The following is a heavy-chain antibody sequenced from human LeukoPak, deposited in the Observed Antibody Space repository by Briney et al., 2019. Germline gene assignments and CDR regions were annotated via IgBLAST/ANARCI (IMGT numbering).Heavy chain of an antibody. CDR2: TRDKGNSYTT. CDR1: VFSFSDHY. J-gene: IGHJ6*02. CDR3: ARGPERGSSPYYHYGMDV. V-gene: IGHV3-72*01. Sequence: GGSLRLSCAASVFSFSDHYMDWVRQARGKGLEWVGRTRDKGNSYTTEYAAAVKGRFTVSRADPKNSVDLQMNSLRIEDTAVYYCARGPERGSSPYYHYGMDVWGQGTTVTVSS. D-gene: IGHD1-26*01.